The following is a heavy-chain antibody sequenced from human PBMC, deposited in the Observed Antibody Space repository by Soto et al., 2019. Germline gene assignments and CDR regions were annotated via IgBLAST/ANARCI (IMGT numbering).Heavy chain of an antibody. Sequence: ASVKVSCKASGYTFTGYYMHWVRQAPGQGLEWMGWINPNSGGINYAQKFQGRVTMTRDTSLNTAYMELSSLRSDDTAVYYCARDHTLEPSEWLDTSLFDYWGQGILVTVYS. D-gene: IGHD6-19*01. V-gene: IGHV1-2*02. CDR2: INPNSGGI. CDR3: ARDHTLEPSEWLDTSLFDY. CDR1: GYTFTGYY. J-gene: IGHJ4*02.